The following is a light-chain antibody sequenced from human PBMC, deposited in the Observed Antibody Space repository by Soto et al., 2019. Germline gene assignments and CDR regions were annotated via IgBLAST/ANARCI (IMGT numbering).Light chain of an antibody. J-gene: IGKJ2*01. CDR1: QIPLDSDGDTY. V-gene: IGKV2-24*01. Sequence: DLVMTQTPLSSPLTLGQSSSIYYKSRQIPLDSDGDTYLRWLHQRPGQPSRLLMYKTSSRFSWGPDMCSGSGAGTVFILKISRVDVKDVGVYYCMQATQFPHKFGQGT. CDR3: MQATQFPHK. CDR2: KTS.